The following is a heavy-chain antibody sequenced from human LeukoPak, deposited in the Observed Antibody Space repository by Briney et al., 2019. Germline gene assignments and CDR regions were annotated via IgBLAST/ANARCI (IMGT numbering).Heavy chain of an antibody. CDR2: VNPNSGGT. CDR3: ARDLVDIVAPKRDY. V-gene: IGHV1-2*02. CDR1: GYTFTGYY. Sequence: ASVKVSCKASGYTFTGYYMHWVRQAPGQGLEWMGWVNPNSGGTNYAQKFQGRVTMTRDTSISTAYMELSRLRSDDTAVYYCARDLVDIVAPKRDYWGQGTLVTVPS. J-gene: IGHJ4*02. D-gene: IGHD5-12*01.